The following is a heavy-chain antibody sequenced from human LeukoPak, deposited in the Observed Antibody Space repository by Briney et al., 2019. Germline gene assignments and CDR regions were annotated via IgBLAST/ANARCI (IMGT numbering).Heavy chain of an antibody. CDR2: VGHSGTT. CDR3: ARELISSRAAFDT. D-gene: IGHD3-10*01. V-gene: IGHV4-34*01. Sequence: SETLSLTCAVYGGSLNDYLWSWIRQPPGQGLEWIGEVGHSGTTNYNPSLKSRVTISVDASKNQFSLKLTSVTAADTAVYYCARELISSRAAFDTWGQGTVVTVSS. J-gene: IGHJ3*02. CDR1: GGSLNDYL.